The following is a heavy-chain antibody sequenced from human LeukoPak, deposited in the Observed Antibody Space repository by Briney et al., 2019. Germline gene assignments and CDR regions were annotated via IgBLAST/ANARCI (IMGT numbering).Heavy chain of an antibody. CDR2: IIPIFGTA. V-gene: IGHV1-69*06. Sequence: GASVKVSCKASGGTFSSYAISWVRQAPGQGLEWMGGIIPIFGTANYAQKFQGRVTITADKSTSTAYMELSSLRSDDTAVYYCASKWVTYYYNGSAYHYPTDVFDIWGQGTMVTVSS. J-gene: IGHJ3*02. CDR1: GGTFSSYA. D-gene: IGHD3-22*01. CDR3: ASKWVTYYYNGSAYHYPTDVFDI.